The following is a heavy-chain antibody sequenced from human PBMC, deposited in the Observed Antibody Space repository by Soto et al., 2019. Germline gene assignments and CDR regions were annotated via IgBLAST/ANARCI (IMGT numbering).Heavy chain of an antibody. D-gene: IGHD3-10*01. Sequence: GGSLRLSCAASGFTFSSYGMHWVRQAPGKGLEWVAVISYDGSNKYYADSVKGRFTISRDNSKNTLHLQMNSLRAEDTAVYYCAKDANMVRGVIIFDYWGQGTLVTVSS. V-gene: IGHV3-30*18. CDR2: ISYDGSNK. CDR3: AKDANMVRGVIIFDY. J-gene: IGHJ4*02. CDR1: GFTFSSYG.